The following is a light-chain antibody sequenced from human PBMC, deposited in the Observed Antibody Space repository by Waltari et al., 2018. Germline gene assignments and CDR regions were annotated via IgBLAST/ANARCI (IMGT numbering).Light chain of an antibody. V-gene: IGLV1-47*01. CDR3: ATWDDSLSGWV. CDR2: TNR. CDR1: SSHIRSNS. Sequence: QSVLTQPPSASGTPGQTVPISCSGSSSHIRSNSVYWYQQVPGTAPKLLIYTNRGRPSGVPDRFSGSRSGSSAFLVISGLRSEDEADYYCATWDDSLSGWVFGGGTKLTVL. J-gene: IGLJ3*02.